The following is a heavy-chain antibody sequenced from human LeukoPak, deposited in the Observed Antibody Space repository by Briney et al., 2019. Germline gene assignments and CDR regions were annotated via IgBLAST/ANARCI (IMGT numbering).Heavy chain of an antibody. J-gene: IGHJ4*02. V-gene: IGHV3-7*01. D-gene: IGHD5-12*01. CDR3: AREGRVSGYDFDC. CDR2: IKEDGSEI. Sequence: GGSLRLSCAASAFTFSNYWMSWVRQAPGKGLEWVANIKEDGSEINYVDSVKGRFTISRDNAKNTLYLQMNSLRVEDTAVYYCAREGRVSGYDFDCWGQGTLVTVSS. CDR1: AFTFSNYW.